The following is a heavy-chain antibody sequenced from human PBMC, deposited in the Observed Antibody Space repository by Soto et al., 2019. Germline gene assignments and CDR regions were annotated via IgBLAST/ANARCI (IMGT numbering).Heavy chain of an antibody. Sequence: ASVKVSCKASGYSFISYCINWVRQAPGQGREWMGWLNAYNGYTNYAHKLQGRVTLTADTSTSTAYMELRSLRSDDAAVYFCARDDCTNGVCYIGYWGEGTLVTVSS. CDR3: ARDDCTNGVCYIGY. D-gene: IGHD2-8*01. V-gene: IGHV1-18*04. J-gene: IGHJ4*02. CDR1: GYSFISYC. CDR2: LNAYNGYT.